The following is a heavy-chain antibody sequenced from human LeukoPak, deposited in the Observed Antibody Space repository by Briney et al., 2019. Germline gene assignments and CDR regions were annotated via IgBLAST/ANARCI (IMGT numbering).Heavy chain of an antibody. CDR1: GFTFSNYA. D-gene: IGHD3-10*01. CDR2: ISSNGGST. Sequence: GSLTLSCSASGFTFSNYAMHWVRQAPGKGLESVSAISSNGGSTYYADPVKGRFTISRDNSRNTLYLQLSSLRGEDRAVYYCLSGDYWGKGTLVTVSS. J-gene: IGHJ4*02. V-gene: IGHV3-64D*06. CDR3: LSGDY.